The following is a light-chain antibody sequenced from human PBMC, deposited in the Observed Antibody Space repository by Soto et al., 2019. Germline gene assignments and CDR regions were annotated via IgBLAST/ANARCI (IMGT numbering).Light chain of an antibody. CDR1: QGISNY. V-gene: IGKV1-27*01. J-gene: IGKJ2*01. CDR2: AAS. CDR3: QKYNSAPPT. Sequence: DIQMTQSPSSLSASVGDRVTITCRASQGISNYLAWYQQKPGKVPKLLIYAASTLQSGVPSRFSGSRSGTAFTLTISSLQTKDVATYYCQKYNSAPPTFGQGTKLEIK.